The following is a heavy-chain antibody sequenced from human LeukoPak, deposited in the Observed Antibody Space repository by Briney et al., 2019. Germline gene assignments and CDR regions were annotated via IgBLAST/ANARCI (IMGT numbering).Heavy chain of an antibody. CDR3: ARDRADIVVVVAASLRMDV. CDR2: IIPILGIA. D-gene: IGHD2-15*01. CDR1: GGTFSSYA. J-gene: IGHJ6*02. V-gene: IGHV1-69*04. Sequence: SVKVSCKASGGTFSSYAISWLRQAPGQGLEWMGRIIPILGIANYAQKFQGRVTITADKSTSTAYLELSSLRSEDTAVYYCARDRADIVVVVAASLRMDVWGQGTTVTVSS.